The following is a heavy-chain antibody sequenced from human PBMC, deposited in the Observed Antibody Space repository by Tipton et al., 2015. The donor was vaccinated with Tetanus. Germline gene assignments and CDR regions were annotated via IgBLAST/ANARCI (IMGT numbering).Heavy chain of an antibody. CDR2: IYYSGST. Sequence: TLSLTCTVSGGSISSYYWSWIRQPPGKGLEWIGYIYYSGSTNYNPSLKSRVTISVDTSKNQFSLKLSSVTAADTAVYYCARRSYSGNEPPYWGQGTLVTVSS. CDR1: GGSISSYY. D-gene: IGHD5-12*01. J-gene: IGHJ4*02. V-gene: IGHV4-59*01. CDR3: ARRSYSGNEPPY.